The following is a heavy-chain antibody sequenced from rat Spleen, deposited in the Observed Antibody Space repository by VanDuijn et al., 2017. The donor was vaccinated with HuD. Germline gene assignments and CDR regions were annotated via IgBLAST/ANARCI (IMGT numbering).Heavy chain of an antibody. Sequence: EVQLQESGPGLVKPSQSLSLTCSVTGCSISSSYRWNWIRKFPRNKLEWMGYIDSAGSTNYNPSLKSRISITRDTSKKQLFLQVNSVTTEDTATYYCARQGDFYSGDGYFDFWGPGTMVTVSS. CDR2: IDSAGST. CDR3: ARQGDFYSGDGYFDF. D-gene: IGHD1-1*01. CDR1: GCSISSSYR. V-gene: IGHV3-3*01. J-gene: IGHJ1*01.